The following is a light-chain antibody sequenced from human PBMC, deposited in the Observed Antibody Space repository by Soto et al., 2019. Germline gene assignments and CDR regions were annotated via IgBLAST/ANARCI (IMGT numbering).Light chain of an antibody. Sequence: DIQMTQSPSTLSASVGDRVTITCRASQSISSWLAWYQQKPGKAPKLLIYKASSLKSGVPSRFRGSGSGTDFTLTISSLKFGDFATYYCQQSYYTPITFGQGTRLEIK. J-gene: IGKJ5*01. CDR1: QSISSW. CDR2: KAS. V-gene: IGKV1-5*03. CDR3: QQSYYTPIT.